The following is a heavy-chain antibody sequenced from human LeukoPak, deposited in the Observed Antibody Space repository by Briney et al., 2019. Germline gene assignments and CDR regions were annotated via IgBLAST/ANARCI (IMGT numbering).Heavy chain of an antibody. CDR2: IYYSGST. Sequence: PSETLSLTCTVSGGSISSYYWSWIRQPPGKGLEWIGYIYYSGSTNYNPSLKSRVTISVDTSKNQFSLKLSSVTAADTAVYYCAGSYRQGTPNYYYYGMDVWGQGTTVTVSS. CDR1: GGSISSYY. CDR3: AGSYRQGTPNYYYYGMDV. J-gene: IGHJ6*02. D-gene: IGHD3-16*02. V-gene: IGHV4-59*08.